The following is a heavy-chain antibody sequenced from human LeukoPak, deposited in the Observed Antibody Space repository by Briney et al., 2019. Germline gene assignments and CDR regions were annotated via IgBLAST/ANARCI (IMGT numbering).Heavy chain of an antibody. J-gene: IGHJ3*02. D-gene: IGHD6-19*01. Sequence: GGSLRLSCVASGFAFSSYSMNLVRQAPGKGLEWVAAISFDGSDKYTDSVKGRFTISRDNSKNTLSLQMNSLRAADTAVFYCARGTDSSGWYGAFDIWGQGTLVTVSP. V-gene: IGHV3-30*03. CDR3: ARGTDSSGWYGAFDI. CDR2: ISFDGSDK. CDR1: GFAFSSYS.